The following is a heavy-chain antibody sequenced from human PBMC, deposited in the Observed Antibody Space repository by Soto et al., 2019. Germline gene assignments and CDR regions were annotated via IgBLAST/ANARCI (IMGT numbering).Heavy chain of an antibody. J-gene: IGHJ4*02. Sequence: QVQLQESGPRLVKPSQTLSLTCSVSGGSINSGGSYWSWTRQHPGKGLEWIGYIYYSGTTYYNPSLSGRLTGSIDTARNQFSLRLSSVTAADTAVYYCARLVRDNGDVSAMDSWGQGTLVTGSS. CDR2: IYYSGTT. CDR3: ARLVRDNGDVSAMDS. V-gene: IGHV4-31*03. D-gene: IGHD4-17*01. CDR1: GGSINSGGSY.